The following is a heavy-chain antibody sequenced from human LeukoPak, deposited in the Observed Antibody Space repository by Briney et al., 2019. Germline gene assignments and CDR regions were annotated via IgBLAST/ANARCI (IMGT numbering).Heavy chain of an antibody. CDR1: GYTFTSNK. Sequence: ASVKVSCKASGYTFTSNKMHWVRQAPGQGLEWMGIITPTDGRRTYAQRLQGRVTMTRDTSTNTVYMELSSLTSEDTAIYYRARDYNWSFDSWGQGTLVTVSS. CDR3: ARDYNWSFDS. CDR2: ITPTDGRR. D-gene: IGHD1-1*01. V-gene: IGHV1-46*01. J-gene: IGHJ4*02.